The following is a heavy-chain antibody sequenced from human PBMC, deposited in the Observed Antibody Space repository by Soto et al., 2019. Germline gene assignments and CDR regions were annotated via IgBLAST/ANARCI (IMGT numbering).Heavy chain of an antibody. CDR3: ARGGVVVVAAGTYFDY. D-gene: IGHD2-15*01. J-gene: IGHJ4*02. Sequence: QVQLQQWGAGLLKPSETLSLTCAVYGGSFSGYYWSWIRQPPGKGLEWIGEINHSGSTNYNPSLKSRGTISVDTSKNQFSLKLGSVTAADTAVYSCARGGVVVVAAGTYFDYWGQGTLVTVSS. CDR2: INHSGST. V-gene: IGHV4-34*01. CDR1: GGSFSGYY.